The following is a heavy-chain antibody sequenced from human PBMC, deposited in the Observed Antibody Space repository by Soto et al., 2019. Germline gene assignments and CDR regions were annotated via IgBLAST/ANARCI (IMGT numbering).Heavy chain of an antibody. Sequence: QVHLVESGGGVVQPGRSLRLSCATSGFNFSNYGLHWVRQAPGRGLEWVAVSWYGGMNDYYADFVKGRISMSADNVNYTLHLRIDRVRAEDTAVYYCARSFAPGNYYNVFFDFWGQGALVAVSS. CDR2: SWYGGMND. CDR1: GFNFSNYG. CDR3: ARSFAPGNYYNVFFDF. V-gene: IGHV3-33*01. J-gene: IGHJ4*02. D-gene: IGHD3-10*01.